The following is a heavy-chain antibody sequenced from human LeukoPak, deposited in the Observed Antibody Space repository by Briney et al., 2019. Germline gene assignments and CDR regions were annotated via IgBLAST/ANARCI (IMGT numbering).Heavy chain of an antibody. D-gene: IGHD4-17*01. J-gene: IGHJ2*01. CDR3: ARQYGNWYFDL. V-gene: IGHV4-59*08. CDR2: IYSSGST. Sequence: SETLSLTCPVSGGSISSFYWSWIRQPPGKGLKWIGYIYSSGSTSYNPSLKSRVTISVDTSKNQFSLKPSSVTAADTAVYYCARQYGNWYFDLWGGGTLVTVSS. CDR1: GGSISSFY.